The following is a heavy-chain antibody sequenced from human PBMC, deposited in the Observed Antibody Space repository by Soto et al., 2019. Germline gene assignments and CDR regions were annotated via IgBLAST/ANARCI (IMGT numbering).Heavy chain of an antibody. Sequence: EVQLVESGGGLIQPGGSLRLSCAASGFTVSSNYMSWVRQAPGKGLEWVSVIYSGGSTYYADSVKGRFTISRDNSKNTLYLQMNSLRAEDTAVYYCARQSSSPHYGMDVWGQGTTVTVSS. D-gene: IGHD6-6*01. V-gene: IGHV3-53*01. CDR1: GFTVSSNY. CDR3: ARQSSSPHYGMDV. CDR2: IYSGGST. J-gene: IGHJ6*02.